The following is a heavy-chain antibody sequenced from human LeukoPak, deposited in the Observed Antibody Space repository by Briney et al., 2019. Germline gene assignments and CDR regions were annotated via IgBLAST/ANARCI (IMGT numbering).Heavy chain of an antibody. CDR2: IYYSGAT. CDR1: GGSISNYY. D-gene: IGHD3-10*01. J-gene: IGHJ4*02. V-gene: IGHV4-59*12. CDR3: ARFGITVVRGGKYYFDY. Sequence: ASETLSLTCTVSGGSISNYYWSWIRQPPGKGLEWIGHIYYSGATKYSPSLKSRITISVDTSKNQFSLMLSSVTAADTAVYYCARFGITVVRGGKYYFDYWGQGTLVTVSS.